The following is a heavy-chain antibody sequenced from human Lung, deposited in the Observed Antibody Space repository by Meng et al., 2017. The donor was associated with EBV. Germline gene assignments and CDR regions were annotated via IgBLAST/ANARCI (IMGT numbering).Heavy chain of an antibody. D-gene: IGHD5-18*01. CDR2: IYYSGST. CDR3: ARAVDTGYFDY. CDR1: GGSISSGGHY. V-gene: IGHV4-31*01. J-gene: IGHJ4*02. Sequence: PLAESGPRPCKPSQTPALTCTISGGSISSGGHYWSWIRQHPGKGLEWIGYIYYSGSTYYNPSLKSLVSISVDTSNNQFSLKLSSVTAADTAVYYCARAVDTGYFDYWGQGTLVTVSS.